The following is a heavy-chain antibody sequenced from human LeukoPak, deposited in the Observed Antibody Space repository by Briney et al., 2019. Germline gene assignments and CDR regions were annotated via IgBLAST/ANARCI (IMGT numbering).Heavy chain of an antibody. CDR1: GFIFRSYG. J-gene: IGHJ6*02. V-gene: IGHV3-23*05. CDR2: IYTNGRDT. D-gene: IGHD1-26*01. Sequence: GGSLRLSCAAPGFIFRSYGMNWVRQAPGKGLEWVSGIYTNGRDTRYADAVKGRFTISRDNSKNTLYLQMHSLRVEDTAVYYCAHLVWEYVGGLDVWGQGTTVTVSS. CDR3: AHLVWEYVGGLDV.